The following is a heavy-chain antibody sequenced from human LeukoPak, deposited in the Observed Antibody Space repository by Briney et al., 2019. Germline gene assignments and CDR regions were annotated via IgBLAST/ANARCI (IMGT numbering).Heavy chain of an antibody. D-gene: IGHD3-22*01. CDR2: IVVGSGNT. CDR3: AAAYYYDSPPAD. J-gene: IGHJ4*02. Sequence: SVKVSCKASGFTFTSSAMQWVRQARGQRLEWIGWIVVGSGNTNYAQKFQERVTITRDMSTSTAYMELSSLRSEDTAVYYCAAAYYYDSPPADWGRGTLVTVSS. CDR1: GFTFTSSA. V-gene: IGHV1-58*02.